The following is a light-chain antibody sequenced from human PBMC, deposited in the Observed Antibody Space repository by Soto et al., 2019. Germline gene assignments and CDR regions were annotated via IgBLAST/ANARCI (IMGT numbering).Light chain of an antibody. J-gene: IGLJ2*01. Sequence: QLVLTQSPSASASLGASVKLTCTRSRGHSNYAIAWHQQQSEKGPRYLMKLNSDGSHSKGDGIPDRFSGSSSGAERYLTISSRQSEDEADYYCQTWGSGIVVFGGGTKLTVL. CDR3: QTWGSGIVV. V-gene: IGLV4-69*01. CDR1: RGHSNYA. CDR2: LNSDGSH.